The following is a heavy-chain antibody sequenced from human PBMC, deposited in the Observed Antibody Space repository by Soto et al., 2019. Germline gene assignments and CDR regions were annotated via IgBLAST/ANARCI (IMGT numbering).Heavy chain of an antibody. CDR2: IYHSGST. J-gene: IGHJ6*02. CDR1: GGSSISGGYS. V-gene: IGHV4-30-2*01. Sequence: QLQLQESGSGLVKPSQTLSLTCAVSGGSSISGGYSWSWIRQPPGKGLEWIGYIYHSGSTYYNPSLKSRVTISVDRSKNQFSLNLSSVTAADTAVYYCARAHYGDYGYGMDVWGQGTTVTVSS. D-gene: IGHD4-17*01. CDR3: ARAHYGDYGYGMDV.